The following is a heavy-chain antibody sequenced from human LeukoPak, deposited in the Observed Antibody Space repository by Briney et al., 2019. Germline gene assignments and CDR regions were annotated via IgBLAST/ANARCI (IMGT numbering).Heavy chain of an antibody. CDR1: GYTFTDYY. Sequence: ASVKVSCKASGYTFTDYYMHWVRQAPGQGLEWMGWINPNSGGTKYAQKFQGRVTLTRDTSISTAYVELRGLRSDDTAAYYCARDGALDFWGQGTLVTVSS. D-gene: IGHD3-16*01. CDR3: ARDGALDF. CDR2: INPNSGGT. V-gene: IGHV1-2*02. J-gene: IGHJ4*02.